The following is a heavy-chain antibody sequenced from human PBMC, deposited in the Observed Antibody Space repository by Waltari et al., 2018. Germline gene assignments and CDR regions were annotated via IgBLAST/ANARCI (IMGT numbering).Heavy chain of an antibody. Sequence: QVQLQESGPGLVKPSETLSLTCTVSGVPMGGHYWVWIRQPPGKGLEWVGYVHHSGNTNYNPSLKSRVSMSIDTSNNQFSLSLTSLTTADTAVYYCAREGDGDKGSAFDIWGHGTMVTVSS. CDR3: AREGDGDKGSAFDI. D-gene: IGHD3-10*01. J-gene: IGHJ3*02. CDR1: GVPMGGHY. V-gene: IGHV4-59*11. CDR2: VHHSGNT.